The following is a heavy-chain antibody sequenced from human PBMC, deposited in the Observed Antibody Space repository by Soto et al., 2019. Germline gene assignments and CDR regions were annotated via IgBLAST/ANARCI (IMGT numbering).Heavy chain of an antibody. Sequence: QVQLVQSGAEVKKPGASVKVSCKASGYTFTSYDINWVRQATGQGLEWMGWMNPNSGNTGYAQKFQGRVTMTRHTSISTAYMELSSLRSEDTAVYYCARGGVPAANDYYYYGMDVWGQGTTVTVSS. CDR2: MNPNSGNT. V-gene: IGHV1-8*01. CDR1: GYTFTSYD. CDR3: ARGGVPAANDYYYYGMDV. D-gene: IGHD2-2*01. J-gene: IGHJ6*02.